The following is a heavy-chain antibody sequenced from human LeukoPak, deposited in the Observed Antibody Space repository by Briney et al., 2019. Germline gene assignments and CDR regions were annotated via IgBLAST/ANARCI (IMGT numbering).Heavy chain of an antibody. J-gene: IGHJ4*02. Sequence: GGSLRLSCVASGFTFSSNGMHWVRQAPGKGLEWVTFIQYDGSKKYYADSVKGRFTISRDNSKNTLYLEMNSLRAEDTAVYYCARGPLGELSFLDYWGQGTLVTVSS. CDR1: GFTFSSNG. CDR2: IQYDGSKK. CDR3: ARGPLGELSFLDY. V-gene: IGHV3-30*02. D-gene: IGHD3-16*02.